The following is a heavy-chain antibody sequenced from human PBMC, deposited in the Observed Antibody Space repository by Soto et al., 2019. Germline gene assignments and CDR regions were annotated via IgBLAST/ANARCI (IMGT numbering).Heavy chain of an antibody. V-gene: IGHV3-53*01. Sequence: HPGGSLRLSCAASGFTVSSNYMSWVRQAPGKGLEWVSVIYSGGSTYYADSVKGRFTISRDNSKNTLYLQMNSLRAEDTAVYYCARDQVVAATHWYYGMDVWGQGTTVTVSS. CDR3: ARDQVVAATHWYYGMDV. CDR2: IYSGGST. J-gene: IGHJ6*02. CDR1: GFTVSSNY. D-gene: IGHD2-15*01.